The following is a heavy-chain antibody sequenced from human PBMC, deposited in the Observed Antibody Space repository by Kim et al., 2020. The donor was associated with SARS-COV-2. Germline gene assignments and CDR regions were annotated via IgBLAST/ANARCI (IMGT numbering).Heavy chain of an antibody. CDR3: AKESSFDY. V-gene: IGHV3-30*02. D-gene: IGHD6-6*01. CDR2: GSNK. Sequence: GSNKYYLDSVKGRYTISTDNSKNTLYLQMNSLRAEDTAVYYCAKESSFDYWGQGTLVTVSS. J-gene: IGHJ4*02.